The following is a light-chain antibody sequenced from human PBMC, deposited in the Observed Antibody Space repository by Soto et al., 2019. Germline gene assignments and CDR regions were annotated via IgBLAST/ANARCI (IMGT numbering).Light chain of an antibody. Sequence: EIVLTQSPGILSLSPGERATLSCRASQSVSSSYLAWYQHKPGQAPRLLIYGASSRATGIPDRFSGSGSGTDFTLTISRLEPEDFAVYYCQQYAGSPLTFGGGTKVEIK. CDR3: QQYAGSPLT. V-gene: IGKV3-20*01. J-gene: IGKJ4*01. CDR2: GAS. CDR1: QSVSSSY.